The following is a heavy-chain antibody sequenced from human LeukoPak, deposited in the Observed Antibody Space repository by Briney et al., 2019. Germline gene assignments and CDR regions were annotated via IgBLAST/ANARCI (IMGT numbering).Heavy chain of an antibody. CDR3: ARGRVVVGASTLYYLDY. Sequence: PGGSLRLSCAASGFTFSNTWMSWVRQAPGKGLEWVANIKQDGSEKYYVDSVKGRFTISRDNAKNSLYLQMNSLRAEDTAVYYCARGRVVVGASTLYYLDYWGQGTLVSVSS. J-gene: IGHJ4*02. CDR1: GFTFSNTW. CDR2: IKQDGSEK. V-gene: IGHV3-7*01. D-gene: IGHD2-15*01.